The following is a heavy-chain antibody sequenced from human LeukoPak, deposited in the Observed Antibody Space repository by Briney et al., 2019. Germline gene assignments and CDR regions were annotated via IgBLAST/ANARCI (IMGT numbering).Heavy chain of an antibody. V-gene: IGHV3-23*01. CDR3: ARRANSSNIRRFDY. D-gene: IGHD2-2*01. CDR1: GFTFSSYA. CDR2: ITASGGTT. Sequence: GGSLRLSCATSGFTFSSYAMSWVRQAPGKGLEWLSTITASGGTTYYADSVKGRFTISRDNSKNTAYLQMNSLRAEDTAVYYCARRANSSNIRRFDYWGQGTLVTVSS. J-gene: IGHJ4*02.